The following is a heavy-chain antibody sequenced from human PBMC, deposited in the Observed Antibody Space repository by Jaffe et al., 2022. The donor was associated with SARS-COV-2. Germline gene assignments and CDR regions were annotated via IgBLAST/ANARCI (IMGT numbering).Heavy chain of an antibody. J-gene: IGHJ3*02. CDR3: AKDEDTAMEGAFDI. CDR2: ISWNSGSI. D-gene: IGHD5-18*01. CDR1: GFTFDDYA. Sequence: EVQLVESGGGLVQPGRSLRLSCAASGFTFDDYAMHWVRQAPGKGLEWVSGISWNSGSIGYADSVKGRFTISRDNAKNSLYLQMNSLRAEDTALYYCAKDEDTAMEGAFDIWGQGTMVTVSS. V-gene: IGHV3-9*01.